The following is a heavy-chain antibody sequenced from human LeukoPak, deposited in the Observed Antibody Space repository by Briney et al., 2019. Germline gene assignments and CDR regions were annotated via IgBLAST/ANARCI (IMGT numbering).Heavy chain of an antibody. V-gene: IGHV1-2*02. CDR1: GYTFTGYY. D-gene: IGHD3-10*01. J-gene: IGHJ3*02. Sequence: ASVKVSCKASGYTFTGYYMHWVRQAPGQGLEWMGWINPNSGGTNYAQKLQGRVTMTTDTSTSTAYMELRSLRSDDTAVYYCARYDPYYYGSGSYYPVGSSDAFDIWGQGTMVTVSS. CDR3: ARYDPYYYGSGSYYPVGSSDAFDI. CDR2: INPNSGGT.